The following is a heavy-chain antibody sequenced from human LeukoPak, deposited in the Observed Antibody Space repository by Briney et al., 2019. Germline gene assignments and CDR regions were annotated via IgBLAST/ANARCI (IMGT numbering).Heavy chain of an antibody. J-gene: IGHJ5*02. CDR1: GGSISSTHYY. Sequence: SETLSLTCTVSGGSISSTHYYWGWIRQPPGKGLEWIGSSSYSGNSYYNPSLKSRVTMSVDTTKNQFSLRLTSVTATDTAVYYCAHYSAWGQGTLVTVSS. CDR3: AHYSA. D-gene: IGHD1-26*01. CDR2: SSYSGNS. V-gene: IGHV4-39*01.